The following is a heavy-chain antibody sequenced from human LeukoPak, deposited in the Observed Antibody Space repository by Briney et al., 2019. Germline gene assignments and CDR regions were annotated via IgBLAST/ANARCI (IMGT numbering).Heavy chain of an antibody. Sequence: GASVKVSCKASGGTFSSYAISWVRQAPGQGLEWMGGIIPIFGTANYAQKFQGRVTITADESTSTAYMELSSLRSEDTAVYYCARARLPRVFGELRPPDYWGQGTLVTVSS. CDR1: GGTFSSYA. CDR3: ARARLPRVFGELRPPDY. J-gene: IGHJ4*02. CDR2: IIPIFGTA. V-gene: IGHV1-69*13. D-gene: IGHD3-10*02.